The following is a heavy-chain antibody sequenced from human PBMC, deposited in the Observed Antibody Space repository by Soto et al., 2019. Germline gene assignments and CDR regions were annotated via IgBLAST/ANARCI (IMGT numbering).Heavy chain of an antibody. CDR3: VRGASLNFDY. Sequence: EVQLVESGGGVLRPGGSLRLSCAASGFIFDDYGMSWARQAPGKGLEWVSGVNWNGGSTGYADSVKGRVTISRDNAKNFRFLQMNSLRVEYTAFYYCVRGASLNFDYWGQGTLVTVSS. V-gene: IGHV3-20*04. J-gene: IGHJ4*02. CDR1: GFIFDDYG. D-gene: IGHD1-26*01. CDR2: VNWNGGST.